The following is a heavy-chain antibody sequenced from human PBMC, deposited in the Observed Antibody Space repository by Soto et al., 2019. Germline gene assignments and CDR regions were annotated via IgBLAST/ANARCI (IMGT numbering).Heavy chain of an antibody. CDR2: ISAYNGNT. V-gene: IGHV1-18*01. D-gene: IGHD6-19*01. CDR3: ASDGLGSGWDHPSYFDL. CDR1: GYTFTSYG. J-gene: IGHJ2*01. Sequence: QVQLVQSGAEVKKPGASVKVSCKASGYTFTSYGISWVRQAPGQGLEWMGWISAYNGNTNYAQKLQARVTMTQDTTKSTADMEERSLSSDARAVYYCASDGLGSGWDHPSYFDLWGRGTLVTVSS.